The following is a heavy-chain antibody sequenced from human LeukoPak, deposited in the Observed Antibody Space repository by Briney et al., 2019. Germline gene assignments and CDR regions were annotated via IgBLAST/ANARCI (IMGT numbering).Heavy chain of an antibody. CDR2: FSGSGGNT. V-gene: IGHV3-23*01. J-gene: IGHJ4*02. Sequence: GGSLRLSCAASGFTFSSYAMSWVRQAPGKGLEWVSAFSGSGGNTYYADSVKGRFTISRDNSKNTLYLQMNSLRAEDTAVYYCAREGVGATTGFDYWGQGTLVTVSS. D-gene: IGHD1-26*01. CDR3: AREGVGATTGFDY. CDR1: GFTFSSYA.